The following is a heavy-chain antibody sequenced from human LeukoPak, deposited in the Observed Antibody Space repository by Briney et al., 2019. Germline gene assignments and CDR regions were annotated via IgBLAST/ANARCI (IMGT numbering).Heavy chain of an antibody. Sequence: SETLSLTCTVSSGSLSSYYWSWIRQPAGKGLEWIGRIYSSGRTNYNSSLESRVTISVDKSKNQLSLKLSSVTAADTAVYYCARDGGTRSGYYYYYMDVWGKGTTVTVSS. CDR3: ARDGGTRSGYYYYYMDV. D-gene: IGHD3-10*01. V-gene: IGHV4-4*07. J-gene: IGHJ6*03. CDR2: IYSSGRT. CDR1: SGSLSSYY.